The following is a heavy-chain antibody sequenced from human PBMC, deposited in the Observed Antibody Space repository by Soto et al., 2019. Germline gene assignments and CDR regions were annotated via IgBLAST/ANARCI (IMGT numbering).Heavy chain of an antibody. J-gene: IGHJ4*02. CDR2: INPSGGST. CDR1: GYTFTSYY. Sequence: ASVKVSCKASGYTFTSYYMHWVRQAPGQGLEWMGIINPSGGSTSYAQKFQGRVTMTRDTSTSTGYMERSSLRSEDTAVYYCATYSGYDRAIDYWGQGTLVTVSS. V-gene: IGHV1-46*01. CDR3: ATYSGYDRAIDY. D-gene: IGHD5-12*01.